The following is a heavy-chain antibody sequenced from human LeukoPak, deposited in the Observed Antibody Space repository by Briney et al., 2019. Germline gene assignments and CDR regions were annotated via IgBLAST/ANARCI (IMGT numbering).Heavy chain of an antibody. CDR1: GFTFSSYA. J-gene: IGHJ4*02. CDR2: ISGSGGST. V-gene: IGHV3-23*01. CDR3: TRGSLMLYALFEY. D-gene: IGHD2-8*01. Sequence: GGSLRLSCAASGFTFSSYAMSWVRQAPGKGLEWVSAISGSGGSTYYADSVKGRFTISRDNAKNSVYLQMNSLRAEDTAVYYCTRGSLMLYALFEYWGQGTLVTVSS.